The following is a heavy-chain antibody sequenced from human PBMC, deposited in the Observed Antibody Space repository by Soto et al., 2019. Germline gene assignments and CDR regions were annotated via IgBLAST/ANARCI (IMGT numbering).Heavy chain of an antibody. CDR3: ARVSTEILWFGEFDY. D-gene: IGHD3-10*01. CDR1: GFTFSSYA. V-gene: IGHV3-30-3*01. Sequence: PGGSLRLSCAASGFTFSSYAMHWVRQAPGKGLEWVAVISYDGSNKYYADSVKGRFTISRDNSKNTLYLQMNSLRAEDTAVYYYARVSTEILWFGEFDYWGQGTLVTVSS. CDR2: ISYDGSNK. J-gene: IGHJ4*02.